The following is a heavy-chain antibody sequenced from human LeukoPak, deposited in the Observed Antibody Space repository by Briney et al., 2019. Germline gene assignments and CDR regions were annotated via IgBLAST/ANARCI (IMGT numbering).Heavy chain of an antibody. CDR3: ARIRGTYCRSTSCSFEDY. Sequence: SGPALVKPPQTLTLTCTFSGFSLRTPGMCVTWIRQPPGEALEWLSRIDWDDDKYYSTSLKTRLTISKDTSRNQVVLTMTNMDPADTATYYCARIRGTYCRSTSCSFEDYWGQGALVIVSS. CDR2: IDWDDDK. V-gene: IGHV2-70*11. CDR1: GFSLRTPGMC. D-gene: IGHD2-2*01. J-gene: IGHJ4*02.